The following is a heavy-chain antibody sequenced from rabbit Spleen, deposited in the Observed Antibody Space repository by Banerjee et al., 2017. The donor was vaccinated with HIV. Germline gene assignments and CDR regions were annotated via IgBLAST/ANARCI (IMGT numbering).Heavy chain of an antibody. CDR2: IDIGSSGFT. Sequence: QSLEESGGDLVKPGASLTLTCTASGVSFSSTHYMCWVRQAPGKGLEWIACIDIGSSGFTYFASWAKGRFIMFRTSSTTVTLQMTSLTVADTATYFCARDLVTVIGWNFNLWGQGTLVTVS. J-gene: IGHJ4*01. V-gene: IGHV1S40*01. CDR3: ARDLVTVIGWNFNL. D-gene: IGHD1-1*01. CDR1: GVSFSSTHY.